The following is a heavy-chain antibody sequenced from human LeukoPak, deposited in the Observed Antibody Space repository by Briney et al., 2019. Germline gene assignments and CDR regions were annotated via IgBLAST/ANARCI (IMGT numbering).Heavy chain of an antibody. Sequence: SETLSLTCTVSGGSISSSSYYWGWIRQPPGKGLEWIGRIYYSGSTYYNPSLKSRVTISVDTSKNQFSLKLSSVTAADTAVYYCARVRQSTYYYDSSGYRGTFDYWGQGTLVTVSS. CDR1: GGSISSSSYY. J-gene: IGHJ4*02. CDR3: ARVRQSTYYYDSSGYRGTFDY. V-gene: IGHV4-39*07. D-gene: IGHD3-22*01. CDR2: IYYSGST.